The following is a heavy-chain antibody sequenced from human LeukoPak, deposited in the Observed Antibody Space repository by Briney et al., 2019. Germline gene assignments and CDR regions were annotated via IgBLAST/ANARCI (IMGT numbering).Heavy chain of an antibody. CDR3: ARESESAADY. CDR1: GFTFSSYS. J-gene: IGHJ4*02. V-gene: IGHV3-53*01. D-gene: IGHD6-13*01. CDR2: IYSGGST. Sequence: GGSLRLSCAASGFTFSSYSMNWVRQAPGKGLEWVSVIYSGGSTYYADSVKGRFTISRDNSKNTLYLQMNSLRAEDTAVYYCARESESAADYWGQGTLVTVSS.